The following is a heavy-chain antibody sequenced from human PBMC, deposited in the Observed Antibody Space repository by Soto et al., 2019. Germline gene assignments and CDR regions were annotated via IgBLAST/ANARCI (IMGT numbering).Heavy chain of an antibody. Sequence: ASVKVSCKASGYTVSTYDMHWVRKAPGQGYEWMGIINPSGGSTTYAQKFQGRVTMTRDTSTTTVYMELSSLKSEDTAVYYCARYDYNGYYFDYWGQGTLVTVSS. J-gene: IGHJ4*02. CDR3: ARYDYNGYYFDY. D-gene: IGHD4-4*01. V-gene: IGHV1-46*01. CDR2: INPSGGST. CDR1: GYTVSTYD.